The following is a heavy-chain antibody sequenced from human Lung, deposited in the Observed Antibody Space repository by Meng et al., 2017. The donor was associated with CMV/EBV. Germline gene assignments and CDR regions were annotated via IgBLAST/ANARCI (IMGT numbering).Heavy chain of an antibody. J-gene: IGHJ4*02. V-gene: IGHV4-4*02. D-gene: IGHD6-19*01. CDR3: ASFPPPGKQWLVTDY. CDR2: IYHSGST. CDR1: VGSIISSNW. Sequence: VRLPATGPVRVCPSGAPPLTFAVSVGSIISSNWWSWVRPPPGKGLEWIGEIYHSGSTNYNPSLKSRVTISVDKSKNQFSLKLSSVTAADTAVYYCASFPPPGKQWLVTDYWGQGTLVTVSS.